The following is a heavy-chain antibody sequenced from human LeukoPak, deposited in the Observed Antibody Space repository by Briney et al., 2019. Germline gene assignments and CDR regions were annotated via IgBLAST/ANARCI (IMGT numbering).Heavy chain of an antibody. J-gene: IGHJ4*02. CDR1: GFTFSTYA. CDR3: ARVGSGWYEN. V-gene: IGHV3-74*01. Sequence: GGSLRLSCAASGFTFSTYAMSWVRQAPGKGLVWVSRINSDGSSTSYADSVKGRFTISRDNAKNTLYLQMNSLRAEDTAVYYCARVGSGWYENWGQGTLVTVSS. CDR2: INSDGSST. D-gene: IGHD6-19*01.